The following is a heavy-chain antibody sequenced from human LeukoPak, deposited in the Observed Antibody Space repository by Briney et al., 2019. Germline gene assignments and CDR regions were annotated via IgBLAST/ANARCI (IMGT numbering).Heavy chain of an antibody. CDR3: ARGRPYCGGDCGKTASDAFDI. Sequence: SQTLSLTCTVSGGSISSGSYYWSWIRQPAGKGLEWIGRIYTSGSTNYNPSLKSRVTISVDTSKNQFSLKLSSVTAADTAVYYCARGRPYCGGDCGKTASDAFDIWGQGTMVTVSP. CDR1: GGSISSGSYY. V-gene: IGHV4-61*02. J-gene: IGHJ3*02. D-gene: IGHD2-21*02. CDR2: IYTSGST.